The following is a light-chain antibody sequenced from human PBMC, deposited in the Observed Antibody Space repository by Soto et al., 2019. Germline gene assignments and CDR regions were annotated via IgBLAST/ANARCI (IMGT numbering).Light chain of an antibody. J-gene: IGLJ2*01. Sequence: QSVLTQPASVSGSPGQSITISCTGSNSDGGTYNLVSWYQQHPGKAPKLMIYEGSKRPSGVSNRFSGSKSGNTASLTISGLQAEDEADYYCCSYAGSSTFEVFGGGTTLTVL. CDR3: CSYAGSSTFEV. CDR2: EGS. V-gene: IGLV2-23*03. CDR1: NSDGGTYNL.